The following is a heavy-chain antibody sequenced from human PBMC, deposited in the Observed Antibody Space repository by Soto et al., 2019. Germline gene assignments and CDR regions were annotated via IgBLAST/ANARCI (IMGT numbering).Heavy chain of an antibody. J-gene: IGHJ4*02. D-gene: IGHD1-1*01. V-gene: IGHV2-5*01. Sequence: QITLKESGPTLVKPPQTLTLTCTFSGFSLSTSGVGAGWIRQPPGKALEWLAVIYWNDDKRYSPSLQSRLTVTKDTSKNQVVLTMKNVEPVETATYYCETRRQASWKACYFDYWGQGTLVTVSS. CDR3: ETRRQASWKACYFDY. CDR1: GFSLSTSGVG. CDR2: IYWNDDK.